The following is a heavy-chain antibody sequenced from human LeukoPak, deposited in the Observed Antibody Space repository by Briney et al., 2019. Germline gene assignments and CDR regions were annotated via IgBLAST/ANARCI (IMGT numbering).Heavy chain of an antibody. CDR2: INWNGGST. CDR1: GFTFDDYG. D-gene: IGHD3-22*01. CDR3: AKNYDSSGYYYPFDY. Sequence: GGSLRLSCAASGFTFDDYGMSWVRQAPGKGLEWVSGINWNGGSTGYADSVKGRFTISRDDAKNTLYLLMNRLRDEDTAVYYCAKNYDSSGYYYPFDYWGQGTLVTVSS. V-gene: IGHV3-20*04. J-gene: IGHJ4*02.